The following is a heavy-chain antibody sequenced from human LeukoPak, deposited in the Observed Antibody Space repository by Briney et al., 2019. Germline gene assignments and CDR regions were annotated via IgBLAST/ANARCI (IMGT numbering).Heavy chain of an antibody. V-gene: IGHV3-7*05. CDR1: GFTFSSYA. CDR3: ARAEDYSWRD. Sequence: GGSLRLSCAASGFTFSSYAMSWVRQAPGEGLEWVANIDGLGSQKYYGDSVKGRFTISRDNAKNSLYLQMNSLRADDTAVYYCARAEDYSWRDWGQGTLVTVSS. J-gene: IGHJ4*02. D-gene: IGHD5-18*01. CDR2: IDGLGSQK.